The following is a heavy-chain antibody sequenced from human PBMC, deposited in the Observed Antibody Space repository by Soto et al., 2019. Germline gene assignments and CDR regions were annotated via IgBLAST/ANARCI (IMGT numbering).Heavy chain of an antibody. D-gene: IGHD4-17*01. CDR3: ARDYGPSNWYNWFHP. Sequence: GGSLRLSCAASGFILSTYGMHWVRQAPGKGLEWVAMISHDGNAQYYVDSVKGRFSVSRDTSKNTLHLHMNSLRSEDTALYYCARDYGPSNWYNWFHPWGQGTLVTVSS. CDR2: ISHDGNAQ. J-gene: IGHJ5*02. V-gene: IGHV3-30*03. CDR1: GFILSTYG.